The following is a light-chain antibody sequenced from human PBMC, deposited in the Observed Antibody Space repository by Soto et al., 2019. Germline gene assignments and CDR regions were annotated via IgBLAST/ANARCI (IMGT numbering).Light chain of an antibody. J-gene: IGLJ2*01. CDR3: SSYTSSRMV. V-gene: IGLV2-14*01. CDR1: SSDVRGYNY. CDR2: DVS. Sequence: QSVLTQPASVSGSPGQSITISCTGTSSDVRGYNYVSWYQQHPGKAPKLMIYDVSNRPSGVSNRFSGSKSGNTASLTISGLQAEDEADYYCSSYTSSRMVFGGGTKLTVL.